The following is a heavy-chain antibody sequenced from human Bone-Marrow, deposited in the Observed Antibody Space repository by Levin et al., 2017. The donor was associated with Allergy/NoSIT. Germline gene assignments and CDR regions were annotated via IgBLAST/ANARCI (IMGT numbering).Heavy chain of an antibody. D-gene: IGHD3-10*01. CDR2: ITATADTT. J-gene: IGHJ4*02. CDR3: AKMPYYDSGSADY. V-gene: IGHV3-23*01. Sequence: PGGSLRLSCAASGFTFSSFAMTWIRQAPGKGLEWVAVITATADTTHYADSVKGRFTISRDNIENTVYLEMNSLRAEDTAIYYCAKMPYYDSGSADYWGQGTLVTVSS. CDR1: GFTFSSFA.